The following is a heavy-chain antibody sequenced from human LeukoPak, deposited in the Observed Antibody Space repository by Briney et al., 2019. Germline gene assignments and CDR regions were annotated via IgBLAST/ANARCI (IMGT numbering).Heavy chain of an antibody. Sequence: GGSLRLSCAASGFTFSSYSMNWVRQAPGKGLEWVSHITASGTAMFYANSVKGRFTISRDNAKNSLYLQMNSLRDEDTAVYYCASSGSYRFDYWGQGTLVTVSS. CDR2: ITASGTAM. CDR3: ASSGSYRFDY. D-gene: IGHD1-26*01. J-gene: IGHJ4*02. CDR1: GFTFSSYS. V-gene: IGHV3-48*02.